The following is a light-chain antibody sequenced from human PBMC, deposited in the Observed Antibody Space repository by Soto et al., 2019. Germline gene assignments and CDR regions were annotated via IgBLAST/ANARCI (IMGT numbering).Light chain of an antibody. CDR2: AAS. CDR3: QKYNSVPL. V-gene: IGKV1-27*01. Sequence: DIQMTQAPSSLSASVGDRVTITCRASQGIRNYIAWYQQKPGKAPKLLISAASTLQSGVPSRFSGSRSGTYFTLTISSLLPEDVATYSCQKYNSVPLFGPGTKVDIK. CDR1: QGIRNY. J-gene: IGKJ3*01.